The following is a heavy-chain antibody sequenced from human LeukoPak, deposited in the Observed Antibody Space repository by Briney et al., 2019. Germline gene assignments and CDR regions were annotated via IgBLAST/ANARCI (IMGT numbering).Heavy chain of an antibody. J-gene: IGHJ6*02. V-gene: IGHV4-4*07. CDR2: IDSSGST. CDR1: GGYISSYY. CDR3: ARGSSGAYVANYYGRDV. D-gene: IGHD5-12*01. Sequence: SETLSLTCTVSGGYISSYYWTWIRQPAGKGLEWIGRIDSSGSTNYNPSLKSRVTMSVDTSKNQFSLKLSSVTAADTAAYYFARGSSGAYVANYYGRDVWGQGTTVTVSS.